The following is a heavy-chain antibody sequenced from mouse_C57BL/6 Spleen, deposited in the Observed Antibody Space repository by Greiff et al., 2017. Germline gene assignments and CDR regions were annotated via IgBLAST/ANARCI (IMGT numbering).Heavy chain of an antibody. Sequence: EVMLVESGGGLVQPGGSMKLSCAASGFTFSDAWMDWVRQSPEKGLEWVAEIRNKANNHATYYAESVKGRFTISRDDSKSSVYLQMNSLRAEDTGIYYCTRLPLYYGSSSWYFDVWGTGTTVTVSS. CDR1: GFTFSDAW. J-gene: IGHJ1*03. CDR3: TRLPLYYGSSSWYFDV. D-gene: IGHD1-1*01. CDR2: IRNKANNHAT. V-gene: IGHV6-6*01.